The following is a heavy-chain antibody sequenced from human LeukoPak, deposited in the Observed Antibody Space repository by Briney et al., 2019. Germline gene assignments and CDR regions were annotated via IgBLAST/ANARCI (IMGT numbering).Heavy chain of an antibody. V-gene: IGHV3-23*01. CDR1: AFTFSNYA. Sequence: GGSLRLSCAASAFTFSNYAMSWVRQAPGKGLESVSAISGSGDSTYYVDSVKGRFTISRDNSKNTLYLQMNSLRAEDTAVYYCAKSTTYGDSYFDYWGQGTLVTVSS. CDR3: AKSTTYGDSYFDY. D-gene: IGHD4-17*01. CDR2: ISGSGDST. J-gene: IGHJ4*02.